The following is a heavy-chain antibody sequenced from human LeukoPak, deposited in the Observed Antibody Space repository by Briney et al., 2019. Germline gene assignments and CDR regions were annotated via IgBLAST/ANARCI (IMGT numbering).Heavy chain of an antibody. CDR3: ARDKGSSSTSPRWFDP. CDR2: IYYSGST. CDR1: GGSISSSSYY. Sequence: PSETLSLTCTVSGGSISSSSYYWGWIRQPPGKGPEWIGSIYYSGSTYYNPSLKSRVTISVDTSKNQFSLKLSSVTAADTAVYYCARDKGSSSTSPRWFDPWGQGTLVTVSS. V-gene: IGHV4-39*07. D-gene: IGHD2-2*01. J-gene: IGHJ5*02.